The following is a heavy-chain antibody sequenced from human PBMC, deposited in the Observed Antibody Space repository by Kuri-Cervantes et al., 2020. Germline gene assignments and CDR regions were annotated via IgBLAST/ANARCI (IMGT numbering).Heavy chain of an antibody. CDR3: AKATDYGVRATADY. V-gene: IGHV3-9*01. J-gene: IGHJ4*02. CDR2: ISWNSGSI. D-gene: IGHD4-17*01. CDR1: GFTFDDYA. Sequence: SLKISCAASGFTFDDYAMHWVRQAPGKGLECVSGISWNSGSIGYADSVKGRFTISRDNAKKSLYLQMNSLRAEDTALYYCAKATDYGVRATADYWGQGTLVTVSS.